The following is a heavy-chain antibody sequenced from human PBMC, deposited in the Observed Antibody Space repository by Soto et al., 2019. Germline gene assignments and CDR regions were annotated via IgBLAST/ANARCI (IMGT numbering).Heavy chain of an antibody. CDR3: ARGPPAPILYFYYYHKDV. J-gene: IGHJ6*03. CDR1: GFTFNNYG. V-gene: IGHV3-64*01. D-gene: IGHD2-2*01. Sequence: EVQLVESGGSLVQPGESLRMTCVASGFTFNNYGMHWVRQAPGKGLEYVSAISNNGGSTYYANSVKGRFIVSRDNSKSTLYLHMGSLRPEDMAVYYCARGPPAPILYFYYYHKDVWGKGTTVTVSS. CDR2: ISNNGGST.